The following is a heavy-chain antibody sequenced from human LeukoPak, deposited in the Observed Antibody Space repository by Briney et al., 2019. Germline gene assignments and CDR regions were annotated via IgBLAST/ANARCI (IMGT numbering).Heavy chain of an antibody. Sequence: SETLSLTCTVYGGSFSGYYWSWIRQPPGKGLEWIGEINHSGSTNYNPSLKSRVIISVDTSKNQFSLKLSSVTAADTAVYYCASSRNYPLLVWGQGTLVTVSS. CDR1: GGSFSGYY. CDR2: INHSGST. J-gene: IGHJ4*02. D-gene: IGHD4-11*01. CDR3: ASSRNYPLLV. V-gene: IGHV4-34*01.